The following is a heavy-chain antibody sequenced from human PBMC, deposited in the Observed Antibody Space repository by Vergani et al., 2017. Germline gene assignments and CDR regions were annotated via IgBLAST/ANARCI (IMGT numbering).Heavy chain of an antibody. Sequence: QVHLVESGGGVVQPGRSLRLSCVVSGFTSSYYGMHWVRQAPGKGLEWVAVVSYDGTQKYYADSVKGRFTISRDNSKNTLYLQMNSLRAEDTAVYYCAKIQVGQYYFDYWGQGTLVTVSS. J-gene: IGHJ4*02. D-gene: IGHD2-2*01. CDR1: GFTSSYYG. CDR2: VSYDGTQK. CDR3: AKIQVGQYYFDY. V-gene: IGHV3-30*18.